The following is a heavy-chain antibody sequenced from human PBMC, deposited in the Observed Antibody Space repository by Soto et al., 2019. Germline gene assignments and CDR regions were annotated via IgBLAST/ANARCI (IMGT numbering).Heavy chain of an antibody. V-gene: IGHV1-69*13. CDR3: VGIKGPHYMHV. CDR2: IIPIFGTA. J-gene: IGHJ6*03. Sequence: GASVKVSCKASGGTFSSYAISWVRQAPGQGLEWMGGIIPIFGTANYAQKFQGRVTITADESTSTAYMELSSLRSEDTAVYYCVGIKGPHYMHVWGNGTTVTVSS. CDR1: GGTFSSYA.